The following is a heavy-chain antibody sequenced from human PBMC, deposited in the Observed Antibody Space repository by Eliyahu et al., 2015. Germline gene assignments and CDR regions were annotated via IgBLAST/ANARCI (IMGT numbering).Heavy chain of an antibody. D-gene: IGHD6-13*01. CDR3: ARPAAASTNWYFDL. CDR1: GFTFSTSW. Sequence: EVQLVESGGGLVQPGGSLRLSCAASGFTFSTSWMYWVRQAPGKGLVWVSRIKSDGSATTYADSVRGRFTISRDNAKNTLYLQMNSLRAEDTAVYYCARPAAASTNWYFDLWGRGTLVTVSS. J-gene: IGHJ2*01. CDR2: IKSDGSAT. V-gene: IGHV3-74*01.